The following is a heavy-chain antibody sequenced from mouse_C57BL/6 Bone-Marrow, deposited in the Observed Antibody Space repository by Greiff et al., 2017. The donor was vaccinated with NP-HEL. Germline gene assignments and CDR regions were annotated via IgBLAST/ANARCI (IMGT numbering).Heavy chain of an antibody. CDR3: ARGDYDVDWFAY. V-gene: IGHV1-55*01. Sequence: QVQLQQPGAELVKPGASVKMSRKASGYTFTSYWITWVKQRPGQGLEWIGDIYPGSGSTNYNEKFKSKATLTVDTSSSTAYMQLSSLTSEDSAVYYCARGDYDVDWFAYWGQGTLVTVSA. J-gene: IGHJ3*01. D-gene: IGHD2-4*01. CDR1: GYTFTSYW. CDR2: IYPGSGST.